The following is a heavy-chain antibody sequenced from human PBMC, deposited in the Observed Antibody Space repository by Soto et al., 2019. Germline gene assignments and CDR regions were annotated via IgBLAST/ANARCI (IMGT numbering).Heavy chain of an antibody. J-gene: IGHJ5*02. CDR3: AKDRGISIFGVASLGFDP. V-gene: IGHV3-23*01. Sequence: GGSLRLSCAASGFTFSIYTMNWVRQAPGKGLEWVSAISGGDRNTYYADSVEGWFTISRDNSKNTVYLQMISLRAEDSALYYCAKDRGISIFGVASLGFDPWGQGTLVTAPQ. D-gene: IGHD3-3*01. CDR2: ISGGDRNT. CDR1: GFTFSIYT.